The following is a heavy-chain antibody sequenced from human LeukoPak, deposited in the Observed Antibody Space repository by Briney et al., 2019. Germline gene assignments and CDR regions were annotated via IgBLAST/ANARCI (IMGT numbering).Heavy chain of an antibody. V-gene: IGHV4-31*03. D-gene: IGHD3-22*01. CDR3: ARGRGPYYYDSSGPQNDY. J-gene: IGHJ4*02. Sequence: SQTLSLTCTVSGGSISSGGYYWSWIRQHPGKGLEGIGYIYYSGSTYYNPSLKSRVTISVDTSKNQFSLKPSSVTAADTAVYYCARGRGPYYYDSSGPQNDYWGQGTLVTVSS. CDR1: GGSISSGGYY. CDR2: IYYSGST.